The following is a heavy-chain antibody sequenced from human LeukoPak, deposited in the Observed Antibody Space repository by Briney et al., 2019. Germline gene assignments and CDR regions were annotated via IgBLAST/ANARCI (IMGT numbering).Heavy chain of an antibody. CDR3: ARGSFPSDDILTGPFDN. V-gene: IGHV1-8*01. J-gene: IGHJ4*02. Sequence: ASVKVSCKTSGYTFTNLDINWLRQAPGQGLEWMGWMSPNSGDTGYAQKFQGRVSMTRDASISTAYMELSSLRSEDTAVYYCARGSFPSDDILTGPFDNWGQGTLVTVSS. D-gene: IGHD3-9*01. CDR1: GYTFTNLD. CDR2: MSPNSGDT.